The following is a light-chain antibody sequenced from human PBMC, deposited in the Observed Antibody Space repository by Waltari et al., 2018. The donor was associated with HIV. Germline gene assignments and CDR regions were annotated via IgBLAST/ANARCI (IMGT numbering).Light chain of an antibody. CDR1: YLGDKY. V-gene: IGLV3-1*01. CDR3: QAWDSSTVL. CDR2: QDD. J-gene: IGLJ2*01. Sequence: SHELTQPPSVSVSPGQTASITCSGDYLGDKYASWYQQTPGQSPVLVIYQDDKRPSGIPERVAGSNSGNTATLTVTGTQAMDEADYYCQAWDSSTVLFGGGTKLTVL.